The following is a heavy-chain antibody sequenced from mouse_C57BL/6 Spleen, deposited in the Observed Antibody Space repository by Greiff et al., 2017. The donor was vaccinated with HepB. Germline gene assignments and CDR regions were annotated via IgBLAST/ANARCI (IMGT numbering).Heavy chain of an antibody. CDR2: IDPSDSYT. J-gene: IGHJ2*01. CDR3: ARYAAQATGY. CDR1: GYTFTSYW. D-gene: IGHD3-2*02. V-gene: IGHV1-50*01. Sequence: QVQLQQPGAELVKPGASVKLSCKASGYTFTSYWMQWVKQRPGQGLEWIGEIDPSDSYTNYNQKFKGKATLTVDTSSSTAYMQLSSLTSEDSAVYYCARYAAQATGYWGQGTTLTVSS.